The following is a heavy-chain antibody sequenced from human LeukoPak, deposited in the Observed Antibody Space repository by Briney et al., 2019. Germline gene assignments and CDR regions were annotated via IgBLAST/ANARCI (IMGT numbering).Heavy chain of an antibody. V-gene: IGHV1-18*01. CDR2: ISAYNGNT. CDR3: ARDLRPSGRYCTNGVCPYYYYGMDV. Sequence: ASVTVSCKASGYTFTSYGISWVRQAPGQGLEWMGWISAYNGNTNYAQKLQGRVTMTRDTSTSTVYMELSSLRSEDTAVYYCARDLRPSGRYCTNGVCPYYYYGMDVWGQGTTVTVSS. D-gene: IGHD2-8*01. J-gene: IGHJ6*02. CDR1: GYTFTSYG.